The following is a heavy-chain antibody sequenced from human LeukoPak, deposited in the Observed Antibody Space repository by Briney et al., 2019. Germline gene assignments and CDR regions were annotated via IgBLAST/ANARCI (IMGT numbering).Heavy chain of an antibody. D-gene: IGHD1-26*01. CDR2: IRSKAYGGTT. Sequence: PGRSLRLSCTASGFTFGDYAVSWVRQAPGKGLEWVGFIRSKAYGGTTEYAASVKGRFTISRDDSKSIAYLQMNSLKTEDTAVYYCTRDTSGSYYETVYWGQGTLVTVSS. CDR3: TRDTSGSYYETVY. CDR1: GFTFGDYA. J-gene: IGHJ4*02. V-gene: IGHV3-49*04.